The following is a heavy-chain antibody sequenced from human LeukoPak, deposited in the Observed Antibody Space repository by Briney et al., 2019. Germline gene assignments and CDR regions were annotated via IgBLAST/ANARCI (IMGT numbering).Heavy chain of an antibody. CDR2: IYYSGST. CDR1: GGSISSYS. D-gene: IGHD3-22*01. Sequence: SETLSLTCTVSGGSISSYSWSWIRQPPGKGLEWIGYIYYSGSTNYNPSLKSRVTISVDTSKNQFSLKLSSVTAADTAVYYCARDRYYYDSSGYTQLDYWGQGTLVTVSS. V-gene: IGHV4-59*12. CDR3: ARDRYYYDSSGYTQLDY. J-gene: IGHJ4*02.